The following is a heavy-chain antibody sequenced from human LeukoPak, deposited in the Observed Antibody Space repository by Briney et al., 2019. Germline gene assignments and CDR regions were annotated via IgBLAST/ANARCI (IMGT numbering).Heavy chain of an antibody. V-gene: IGHV1-2*02. CDR2: MNPNSGGI. CDR3: ARDLLYSSSWYGYEN. J-gene: IGHJ4*02. D-gene: IGHD6-13*01. CDR1: GYTFTVYD. Sequence: ASVKVSCKASGYTFTVYDMHWVRHAPVQGLGWRGWMNPNSGGINYAQKFQWRVTMTRDTSISTAYMELTRLRSDDTAVYYCARDLLYSSSWYGYENWGQGTLVTVSS.